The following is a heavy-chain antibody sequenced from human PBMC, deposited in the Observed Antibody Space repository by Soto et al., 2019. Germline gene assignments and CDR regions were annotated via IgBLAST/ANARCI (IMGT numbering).Heavy chain of an antibody. J-gene: IGHJ6*02. Sequence: GGSLRLSXAASGFTFSSYNMNWVRQAPGKGLEWVSSISSSGFSINYADSVKGRFSISRDNAQNSLHLQMNNLRAEDTAVYYCARNESSNFYGMDVWGQGTTVTVSS. CDR3: ARNESSNFYGMDV. CDR2: ISSSGFSI. CDR1: GFTFSSYN. D-gene: IGHD6-6*01. V-gene: IGHV3-21*01.